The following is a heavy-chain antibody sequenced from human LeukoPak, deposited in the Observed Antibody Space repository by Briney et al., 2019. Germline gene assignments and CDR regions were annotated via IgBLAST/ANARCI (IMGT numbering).Heavy chain of an antibody. CDR3: ARTISWSNYPRWFDP. D-gene: IGHD4-11*01. J-gene: IGHJ5*02. V-gene: IGHV4-34*01. CDR2: INHSGST. CDR1: GGSISSYY. Sequence: SETLSLTCTVSGGSISSYYWSWIRQPPGKGLEWIGEINHSGSTNYNPSLKSRVTISVDTSKNQFSLKLSSVTAADTAVYYCARTISWSNYPRWFDPWAREPWSPSPQ.